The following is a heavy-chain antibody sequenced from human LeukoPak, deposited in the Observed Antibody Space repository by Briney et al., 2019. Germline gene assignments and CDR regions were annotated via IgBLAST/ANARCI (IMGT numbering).Heavy chain of an antibody. CDR1: GFTFAQFM. D-gene: IGHD3-22*01. CDR2: ITWDGATT. Sequence: GGFLRLSCAASGFTFAQFMMHWVRQAPGKGLEGVSHITWDGATTYYADSVKGRFTISRDNSKNSLYLQMNSLRSEDTALYYCAKDYGNYRGFDYWGQGTLVTVSS. J-gene: IGHJ4*02. V-gene: IGHV3-43*01. CDR3: AKDYGNYRGFDY.